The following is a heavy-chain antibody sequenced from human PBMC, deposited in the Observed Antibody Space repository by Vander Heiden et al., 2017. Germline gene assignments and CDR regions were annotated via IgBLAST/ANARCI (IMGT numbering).Heavy chain of an antibody. CDR1: GYSFTSYC. J-gene: IGHJ3*01. Sequence: EVQLVQSGAEEKKPGESLKISCKGSGYSFTSYCIGWVRQMPAKGLEWMRIIYPGDSDTRYSPTFQGQVTISADKSVTTAYLQWSSLTASDTAMYYCATRGRPYTFDVWGQGTMVTVSS. CDR2: IYPGDSDT. CDR3: ATRGRPYTFDV. V-gene: IGHV5-51*03. D-gene: IGHD3-16*01.